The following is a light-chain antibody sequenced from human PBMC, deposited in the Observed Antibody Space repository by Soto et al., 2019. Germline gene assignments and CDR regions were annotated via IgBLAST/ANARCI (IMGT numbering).Light chain of an antibody. V-gene: IGKV3-11*01. CDR2: DAS. CDR3: QQRGNWPRT. CDR1: QSVSSY. J-gene: IGKJ2*01. Sequence: EIVLTQSPATLSLSPGERATLSCRASQSVSSYLAWYQQKPGQAPRLLIYDASNRATGIPARFSGSGSGTDFTLTISSLEPEDFAVYYCQQRGNWPRTFGQGTTLEIK.